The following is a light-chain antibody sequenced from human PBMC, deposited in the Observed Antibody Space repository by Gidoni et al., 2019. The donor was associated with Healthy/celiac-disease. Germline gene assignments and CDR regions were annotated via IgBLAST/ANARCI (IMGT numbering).Light chain of an antibody. J-gene: IGKJ5*01. CDR1: QSVSR. CDR3: QQRSNWIT. CDR2: DAS. V-gene: IGKV3-11*01. Sequence: EIVLTQSPATLSLSSGEIATHSCRASQSVSRLLIYDASNRTTGIPARFGGSGSGTDFTLTISSLEPEVVAVYCCQQRSNWITFGQGTQLEIK.